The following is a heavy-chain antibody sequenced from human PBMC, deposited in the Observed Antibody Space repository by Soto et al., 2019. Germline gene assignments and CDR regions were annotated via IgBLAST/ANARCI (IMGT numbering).Heavy chain of an antibody. V-gene: IGHV4-61*01. CDR3: ATLRTILATAFDY. CDR1: GGSVSSGFYY. Sequence: QVQLQESGPGLVKPSETLSLTCTVSGGSVSSGFYYWSWIRQPPGKGLEWIGYIYYSGNTDYNPSLKSRVIISVDTSKRQFSLRLSSVTAADTAVYYCATLRTILATAFDYWGQGTLVTVAS. D-gene: IGHD3-3*01. J-gene: IGHJ4*02. CDR2: IYYSGNT.